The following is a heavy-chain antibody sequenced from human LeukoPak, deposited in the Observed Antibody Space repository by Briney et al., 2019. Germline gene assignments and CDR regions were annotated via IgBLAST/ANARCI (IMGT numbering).Heavy chain of an antibody. D-gene: IGHD2-15*01. J-gene: IGHJ5*02. CDR3: ARGDIVVVVAATYNWFDP. CDR1: GYTFTGYY. CDR2: ISPNSGGT. V-gene: IGHV1-2*02. Sequence: GASVKVSCKASGYTFTGYYMHWVRQAPGQGLEWMGWISPNSGGTNYAQKFQGRVTMTRDTSISTAYMELSRLRSDDTAVYYCARGDIVVVVAATYNWFDPWGQGTLVTVSS.